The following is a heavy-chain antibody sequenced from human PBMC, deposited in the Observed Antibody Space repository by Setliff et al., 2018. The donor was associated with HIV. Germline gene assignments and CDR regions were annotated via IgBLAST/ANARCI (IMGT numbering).Heavy chain of an antibody. D-gene: IGHD6-13*01. J-gene: IGHJ3*02. CDR2: INEQGGIT. CDR3: VRDKRLVPDTFDI. V-gene: IGHV3-74*01. CDR1: GFIFKTYW. Sequence: PGGSLRLSCAASGFIFKTYWMHWVRQVPGKGLVWVSRINEQGGITDYADSVKGRFTISRDNAKNSLYLQMNSLRAEDMALYYCVRDKRLVPDTFDIWGQGTMVTVSS.